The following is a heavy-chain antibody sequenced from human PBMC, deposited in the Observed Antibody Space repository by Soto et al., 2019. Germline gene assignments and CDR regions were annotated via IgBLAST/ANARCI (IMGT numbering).Heavy chain of an antibody. J-gene: IGHJ4*02. CDR3: AGHGGYSY. CDR1: GASISSYY. Sequence: PSETLSLTCTVSGASISSYYWSWIRQPPGKGLEWMGFTYHRGTTNYNPSLKSRVTIVVDTSKNTLYLQMNSLRAEDTALYYCAGHGGYSYLGQGTLVTVSS. D-gene: IGHD4-17*01. CDR2: TYHRGTT. V-gene: IGHV4-59*12.